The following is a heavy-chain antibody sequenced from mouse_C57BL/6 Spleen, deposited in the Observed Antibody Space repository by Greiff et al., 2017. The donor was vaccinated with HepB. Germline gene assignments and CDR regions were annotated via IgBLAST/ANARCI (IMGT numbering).Heavy chain of an antibody. D-gene: IGHD2-5*01. Sequence: QVQLKESGPGLVQPSQSLSITCTVSGFSLTSYGVHWVRQSPGKGLEWLGVIWSGGSTDYNAAFISRLSISKDNSKSQVFFKMNSLQADDTAIYYCARAPPASNYVFYAMDYWGQGTSVTVSS. CDR1: GFSLTSYG. CDR3: ARAPPASNYVFYAMDY. J-gene: IGHJ4*01. CDR2: IWSGGST. V-gene: IGHV2-2*01.